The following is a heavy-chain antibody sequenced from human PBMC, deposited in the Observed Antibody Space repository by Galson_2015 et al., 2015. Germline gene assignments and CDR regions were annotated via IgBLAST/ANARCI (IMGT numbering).Heavy chain of an antibody. V-gene: IGHV3-13*01. J-gene: IGHJ3*02. CDR3: AKDTLTPRYYDSSGYKGAFDI. D-gene: IGHD3-22*01. Sequence: SLRLSCAASGFTFSSYDMHWVRQATGKGLEWVSAIGTAGDTYYPGSVKGRFTISRENAKNSLYLQMNNLRAGDTAVYYCAKDTLTPRYYDSSGYKGAFDIWGQGTMVTVSS. CDR2: IGTAGDT. CDR1: GFTFSSYD.